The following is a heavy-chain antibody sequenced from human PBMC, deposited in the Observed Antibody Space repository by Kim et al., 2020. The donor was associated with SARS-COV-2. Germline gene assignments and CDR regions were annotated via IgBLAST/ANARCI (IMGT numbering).Heavy chain of an antibody. D-gene: IGHD6-19*01. J-gene: IGHJ4*02. CDR3: ARESEGYSSGWFIDY. V-gene: IGHV4-59*01. Sequence: NPPLKSRVTISVDTSKNQCSLKLSSVAAADTAVYYCARESEGYSSGWFIDYWGQGTLVTVSS.